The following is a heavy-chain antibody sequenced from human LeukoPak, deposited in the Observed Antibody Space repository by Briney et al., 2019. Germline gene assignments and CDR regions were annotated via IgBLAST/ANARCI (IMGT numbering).Heavy chain of an antibody. CDR1: GYTFTGYY. D-gene: IGHD3-10*01. J-gene: IGHJ6*02. CDR2: INPNSGGT. V-gene: IGHV1-2*04. CDR3: ARGGSPEGYYYYSMDV. Sequence: ASVKVSCKASGYTFTGYYMHWVRQAPGQGLEWMGWINPNSGGTNYAQKFQGWVTMTRDTSISTAYMELSRLRSDDTAVYYCARGGSPEGYYYYSMDVWGQGTTVTVSS.